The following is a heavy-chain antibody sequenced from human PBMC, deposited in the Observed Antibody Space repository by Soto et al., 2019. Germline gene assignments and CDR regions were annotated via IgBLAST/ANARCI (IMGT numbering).Heavy chain of an antibody. CDR3: ARGGLLPDY. CDR1: GGSVSSGSYY. CDR2: IYYSGSA. Sequence: SETLSLTCTVSGGSVSSGSYYWNWIRQPPGKGLEWIGDIYYSGSANYNPSLKSRVTILVDTSKNQLSLRLSSVTAADTAVYYCARGGLLPDYWGQGTLVTVSS. D-gene: IGHD6-19*01. V-gene: IGHV4-61*01. J-gene: IGHJ4*02.